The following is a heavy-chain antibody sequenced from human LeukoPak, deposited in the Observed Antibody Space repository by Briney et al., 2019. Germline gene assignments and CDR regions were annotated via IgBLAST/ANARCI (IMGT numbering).Heavy chain of an antibody. V-gene: IGHV3-30*04. CDR3: ASLGYGSGSYYSDY. Sequence: PGGPLRLSCAASGFTFSTYAMHWVRQAPGKGLEWVAVISYDGSNKYYADSVKGRFTISRDNSKNTLYMQMNSLRAEDTAVYYCASLGYGSGSYYSDYWGQGTLVTVSS. CDR1: GFTFSTYA. D-gene: IGHD3-10*01. J-gene: IGHJ4*02. CDR2: ISYDGSNK.